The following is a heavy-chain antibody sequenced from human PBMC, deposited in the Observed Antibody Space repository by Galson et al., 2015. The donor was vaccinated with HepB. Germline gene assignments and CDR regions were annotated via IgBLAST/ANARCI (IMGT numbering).Heavy chain of an antibody. V-gene: IGHV3-30-3*01. CDR3: ARAFVSYQTHFDY. J-gene: IGHJ4*02. Sequence: SLRLSCAASGFTFSSYAMHWVRQAPGKGLEWVAVISYDGSNKYYADSVKGRFTITRDNSKNTLYLQMNSLRAEDTAVYYCARAFVSYQTHFDYWGQGTLVTVSS. CDR1: GFTFSSYA. CDR2: ISYDGSNK. D-gene: IGHD1-26*01.